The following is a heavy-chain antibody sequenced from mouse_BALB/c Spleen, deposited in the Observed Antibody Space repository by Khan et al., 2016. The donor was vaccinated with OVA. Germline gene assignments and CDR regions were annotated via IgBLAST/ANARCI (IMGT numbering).Heavy chain of an antibody. Sequence: EVQLQESGPSLVKPSQTLSLTCSVTGDSITTGYWNWLRKFPGNKLEYMGYIIYTGYTYYNPSLKSRISITRHTSNNQYYLQLNSVTDEDTTTYYSARSTERYALVYWGQGTLVTVSA. V-gene: IGHV3-8*02. CDR2: IIYTGYT. CDR1: GDSITTGY. CDR3: ARSTERYALVY. J-gene: IGHJ3*01. D-gene: IGHD2-14*01.